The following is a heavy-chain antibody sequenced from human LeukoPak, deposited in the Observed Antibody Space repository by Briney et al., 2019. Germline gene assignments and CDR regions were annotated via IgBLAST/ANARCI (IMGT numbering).Heavy chain of an antibody. CDR1: GFTFSSYA. J-gene: IGHJ6*02. CDR3: ARAVSSYYYGMDV. V-gene: IGHV3-30-3*01. CDR2: ISYDGDNK. Sequence: GGSLRLSCAASGFTFSSYAMHWVRQAPGQGLGWVAAISYDGDNKYYADSVKGRFSISRDNSKNTLYLQMNSLRAEDTAVYYCARAVSSYYYGMDVWGQGTTVTVSS.